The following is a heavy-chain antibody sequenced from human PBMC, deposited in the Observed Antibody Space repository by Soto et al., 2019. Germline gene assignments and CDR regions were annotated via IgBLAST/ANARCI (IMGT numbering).Heavy chain of an antibody. CDR1: GYTFTSYA. J-gene: IGHJ6*02. V-gene: IGHV1-3*01. CDR2: INADNGNT. CDR3: ASSAVTPIYYYYGMDV. Sequence: GASVKVSCKASGYTFTSYAMHWVRQAPGQRLEWMGWINADNGNTKYSQKFQGRVTITRDTSASTAYMELSSLRSEDTAVYYCASSAVTPIYYYYGMDVWGQGTTVTVSS. D-gene: IGHD4-17*01.